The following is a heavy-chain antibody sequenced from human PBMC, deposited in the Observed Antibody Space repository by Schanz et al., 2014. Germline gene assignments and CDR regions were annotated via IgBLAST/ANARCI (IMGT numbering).Heavy chain of an antibody. CDR1: GDTLSSYG. CDR2: IIPNLGSA. Sequence: QVQLVQSGAEVKKPGSSVTVSCTASGDTLSSYGISWVRQAPGQGLEWMGRIIPNLGSANYAQKFQGRVTITADKSTSTGYMELSSLRSEDTAIYYCARGNTIFGVVILGWLDPWGQGTLVTVSS. V-gene: IGHV1-69*04. CDR3: ARGNTIFGVVILGWLDP. D-gene: IGHD3-3*01. J-gene: IGHJ5*02.